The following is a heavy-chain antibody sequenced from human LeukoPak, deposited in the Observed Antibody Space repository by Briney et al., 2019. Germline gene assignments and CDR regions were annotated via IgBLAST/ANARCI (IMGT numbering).Heavy chain of an antibody. Sequence: PGGSLRLSCAVSGLTFSDYYMSWIRQAPGKGLEWVSLIYADGTTHYADSVKGRFTISKDTSQNTVYLQMNSLRAEDTAMYCCARVIGSYGDSAYWGQGTLVTVSS. CDR1: GLTFSDYY. V-gene: IGHV3-66*02. D-gene: IGHD3-16*01. CDR2: IYADGTT. J-gene: IGHJ4*02. CDR3: ARVIGSYGDSAY.